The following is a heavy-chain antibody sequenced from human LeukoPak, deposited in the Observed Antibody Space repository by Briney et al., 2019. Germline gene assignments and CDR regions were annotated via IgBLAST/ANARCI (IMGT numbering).Heavy chain of an antibody. Sequence: GESLKISCKGSGYSFTNYWIGWVRQMPGKGLEWMGIIYPGDSETRYNPSFQGQVTISADKSINTAYLQWSSLKASDTAMYYCARWVVGSTCDYWGKGTLVTVSS. CDR1: GYSFTNYW. CDR2: IYPGDSET. V-gene: IGHV5-51*01. CDR3: ARWVVGSTCDY. D-gene: IGHD1-26*01. J-gene: IGHJ4*02.